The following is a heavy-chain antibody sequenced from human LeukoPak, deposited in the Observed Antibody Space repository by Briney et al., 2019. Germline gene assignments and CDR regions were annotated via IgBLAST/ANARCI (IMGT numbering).Heavy chain of an antibody. V-gene: IGHV1-8*01. J-gene: IGHJ4*02. CDR3: VRGLKVRGVPTFFY. CDR1: GYTFTSYD. Sequence: GASVKVSCKASGYTFTSYDINWVRQATGQGLEWMGWMNPNSGNTGYAQKFQGRVTMTRNTSISTAYMELSSLRSEDTAVYYCVRGLKVRGVPTFFYWGQGTLVTVSS. CDR2: MNPNSGNT. D-gene: IGHD3-10*01.